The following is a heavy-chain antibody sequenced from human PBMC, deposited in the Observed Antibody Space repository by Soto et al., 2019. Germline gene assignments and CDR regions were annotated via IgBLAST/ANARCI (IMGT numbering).Heavy chain of an antibody. V-gene: IGHV1-18*01. CDR2: ISTYNGNT. D-gene: IGHD3-22*01. Sequence: ASVKVSCKASGYIFTSHGISWVRQAPGQGLEWMGRISTYNGNTKYAQKLQGRVTMTTDTSASIAYMELRSLRSDDTAVYYCARDYYDSSGYYPKFDYWGQRTLVTVSS. CDR3: ARDYYDSSGYYPKFDY. CDR1: GYIFTSHG. J-gene: IGHJ4*02.